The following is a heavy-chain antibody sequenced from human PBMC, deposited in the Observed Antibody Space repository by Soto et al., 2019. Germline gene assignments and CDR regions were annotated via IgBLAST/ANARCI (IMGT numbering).Heavy chain of an antibody. D-gene: IGHD3-10*01. V-gene: IGHV4-4*02. CDR2: IYHTGST. J-gene: IGHJ5*02. CDR3: ARDRLRAYGSGKGGGWFDP. Sequence: SETLSLTCAVSGGSISSSNWWSWVRQSPGKGLEWIGEIYHTGSTNYNPSLKSRVTISVDTSKNQFSLKLSSVTAADTAVYYCARDRLRAYGSGKGGGWFDPWGQGTLVTVSS. CDR1: GGSISSSNW.